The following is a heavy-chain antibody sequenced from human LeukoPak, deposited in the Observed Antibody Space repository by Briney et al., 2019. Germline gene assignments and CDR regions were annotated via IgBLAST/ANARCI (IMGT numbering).Heavy chain of an antibody. J-gene: IGHJ4*02. Sequence: GGSLRLSCVASGFIFRSYWMSWVRQAPGKGLEWVANLGQDGSVQYYVDSVKGRFTISRDNAKNSLYLQMNNLSAEDTAVYYCATHDVLTGYPYFELWGQGTLVAVSS. CDR1: GFIFRSYW. CDR2: LGQDGSVQ. V-gene: IGHV3-7*01. CDR3: ATHDVLTGYPYFEL. D-gene: IGHD3-9*01.